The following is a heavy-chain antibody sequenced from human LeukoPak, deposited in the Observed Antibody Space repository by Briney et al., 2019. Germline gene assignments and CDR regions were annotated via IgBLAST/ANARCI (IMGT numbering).Heavy chain of an antibody. CDR1: GGSFSGYY. V-gene: IGHV4-34*01. CDR3: ARRSDCSSTSCYRPPTNWFDP. J-gene: IGHJ5*02. D-gene: IGHD2-2*01. Sequence: PSETLSLTCAVYGGSFSGYYWSWIRQPPGKGLEWIGEINHSGSTNYNPSLKSRVTISVDTSKNQFSLKLSSVTAADTAVYYCARRSDCSSTSCYRPPTNWFDPWGQGTLVTVSS. CDR2: INHSGST.